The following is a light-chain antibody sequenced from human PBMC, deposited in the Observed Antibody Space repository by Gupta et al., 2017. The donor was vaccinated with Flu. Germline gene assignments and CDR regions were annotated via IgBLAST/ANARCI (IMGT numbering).Light chain of an antibody. CDR3: QQHYRWLWT. CDR1: QNIGNN. V-gene: IGKV3-15*01. CDR2: SAS. J-gene: IGKJ2*01. Sequence: IVLSQSPATLSVSPGETATLSCSASQNIGNNLAWYQQKPGQAHRLLIYSASARATTTPVRFSGSGSGTEFSLIISSLQSEDFAVYYCQQHYRWLWTFGRGTKLDI.